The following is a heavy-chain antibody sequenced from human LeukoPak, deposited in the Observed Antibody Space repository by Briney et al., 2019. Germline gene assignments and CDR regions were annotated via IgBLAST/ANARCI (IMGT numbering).Heavy chain of an antibody. CDR1: EYTFTGYY. CDR3: ARVRGPLTYQDDAFDI. D-gene: IGHD3-10*01. V-gene: IGHV1-2*02. Sequence: VASVKVSCKTSEYTFTGYYMHWVRQAPGQGLEWMGWISPNSGGTNYAQKFQGRVTMTRDTSISTAYMELSRLRSDDTAVYYCARVRGPLTYQDDAFDIWGQGTMVTVSS. J-gene: IGHJ3*02. CDR2: ISPNSGGT.